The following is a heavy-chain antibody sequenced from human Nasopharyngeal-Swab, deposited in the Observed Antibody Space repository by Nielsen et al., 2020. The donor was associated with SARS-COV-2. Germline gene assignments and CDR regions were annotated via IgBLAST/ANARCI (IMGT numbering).Heavy chain of an antibody. D-gene: IGHD3-22*01. V-gene: IGHV3-49*02. CDR2: IRSKAYGGTT. Sequence: WIRQPPGKGLEWVGFIRSKAYGGTTEYAASVKGRFTISRDDSKSIVYLQMNSLKTEDTAVYYCTSEIYDSSGFWGQGTLVTVSS. CDR3: TSEIYDSSGF. J-gene: IGHJ4*02.